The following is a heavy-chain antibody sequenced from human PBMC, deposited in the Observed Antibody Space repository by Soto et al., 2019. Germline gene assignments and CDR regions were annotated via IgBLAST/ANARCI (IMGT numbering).Heavy chain of an antibody. J-gene: IGHJ4*02. CDR1: GGTFSSYA. V-gene: IGHV1-69*06. D-gene: IGHD4-17*01. CDR3: ARAVDYGDFPYYFDY. Sequence: ASVKVSCKASGGTFSSYAISWVRQAPGQGLEWMGGIIPIFGTASYAQKFQGRVTITADKSTSTAYMELSSLRSEDTAVYYCARAVDYGDFPYYFDYWGQGTLVTVSS. CDR2: IIPIFGTA.